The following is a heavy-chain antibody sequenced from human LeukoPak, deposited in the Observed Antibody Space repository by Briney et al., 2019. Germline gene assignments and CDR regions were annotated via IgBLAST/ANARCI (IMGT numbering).Heavy chain of an antibody. CDR2: MYYSGST. V-gene: IGHV4-59*02. Sequence: PSETLSLTCTVSGDSVSLYYWSWIRQPPGKGLEWIGNMYYSGSTTYNPSLKSRITLSVDTSKNQFSLKLSSVTAADTAVYYYARGMFAFDIWGQGTMVTVSS. CDR1: GDSVSLYY. D-gene: IGHD3-10*02. J-gene: IGHJ3*02. CDR3: ARGMFAFDI.